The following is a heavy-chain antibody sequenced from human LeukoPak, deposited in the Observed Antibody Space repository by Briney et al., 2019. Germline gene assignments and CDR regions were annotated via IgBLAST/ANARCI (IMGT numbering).Heavy chain of an antibody. V-gene: IGHV3-21*01. CDR2: ISSSSSYI. CDR1: GFTFSSYS. CDR3: AKAVAAAGTLRPMDYYYYMDV. Sequence: GGSLRLSCAASGFTFSSYSMNWVRQAPGKGLEWVSSISSSSSYIYYADSVKGRFTISRDNAKNSLYLQMNSLRAGDTAVYYCAKAVAAAGTLRPMDYYYYMDVWGKGTTVTISS. J-gene: IGHJ6*03. D-gene: IGHD6-13*01.